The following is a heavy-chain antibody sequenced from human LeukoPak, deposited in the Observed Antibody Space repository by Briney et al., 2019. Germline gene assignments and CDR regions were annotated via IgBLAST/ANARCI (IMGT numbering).Heavy chain of an antibody. CDR3: TNGRYYYYGMDV. V-gene: IGHV3-15*01. CDR1: GFTFSNAW. CDR2: IKSKTDGGTT. J-gene: IGHJ6*02. Sequence: GGSLRLSCAASGFTFSNAWMSWVRQAPGKGLGWVGRIKSKTDGGTTDYAAPVKGRFTISRDDSKNTLYLQMNSLKTEDTAVYYCTNGRYYYYGMDVWGQGTTVTVSS. D-gene: IGHD2-8*01.